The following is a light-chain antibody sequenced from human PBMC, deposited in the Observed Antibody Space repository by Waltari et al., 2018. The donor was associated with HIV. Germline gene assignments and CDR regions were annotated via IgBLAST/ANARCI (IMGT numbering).Light chain of an antibody. J-gene: IGKJ4*01. V-gene: IGKV3-11*01. CDR2: DAS. CDR3: QQRSNWPPALT. Sequence: EIVLTQSPATLSLSPGERANLSCRASQSVSSYLAWYQQKPGQAPRLLIYDASNSATGIPARFSGSGSGTDFTLTISSLEPEDFAVYYCQQRSNWPPALTFGGGTKVEIK. CDR1: QSVSSY.